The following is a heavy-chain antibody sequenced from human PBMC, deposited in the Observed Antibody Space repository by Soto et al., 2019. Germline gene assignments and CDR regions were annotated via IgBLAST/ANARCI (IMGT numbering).Heavy chain of an antibody. CDR3: ARDPPRRYNSGQGLDY. CDR2: ISTYYDNT. V-gene: IGHV1-18*04. J-gene: IGHJ4*02. Sequence: ASVKVSCKASGYTFTSYGISWVRQAPGQGLEWMGWISTYYDNTNYAQNLRGRVTMTTDTSTSTAYMELRSLRSDDTAVYYCARDPPRRYNSGQGLDYWGQGTLVT. D-gene: IGHD5-18*01. CDR1: GYTFTSYG.